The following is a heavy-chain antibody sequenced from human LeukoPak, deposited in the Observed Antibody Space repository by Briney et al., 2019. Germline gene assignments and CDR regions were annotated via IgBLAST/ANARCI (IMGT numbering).Heavy chain of an antibody. CDR3: ARDYYDSSGYYYGTNFDY. CDR1: GFTFSSYS. CDR2: ISSSSYI. J-gene: IGHJ4*02. Sequence: GGSLRLSCAASGFTFSSYSMNWVRQAPGKGLEWVSSISSSSYIYYADSVKGRFTISRDNAKNSLYLQMNSLRAEDTAVYYCARDYYDSSGYYYGTNFDYWGQGTLVTVSS. D-gene: IGHD3-22*01. V-gene: IGHV3-21*01.